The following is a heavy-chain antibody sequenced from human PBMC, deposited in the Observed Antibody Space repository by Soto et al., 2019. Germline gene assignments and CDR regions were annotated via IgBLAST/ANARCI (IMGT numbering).Heavy chain of an antibody. V-gene: IGHV3-48*02. Sequence: EVQLVESGGGLVQPGGSLRLSCVASGFTFSTYSMNWVRQAPGKGLEWISYISSSSSTTYEDSVKGRFTISRDNAKNSLYLQMNSLRDEDTAVYYCARTIWSGYFQADYWGQGTLVTVSS. CDR1: GFTFSTYS. J-gene: IGHJ4*02. CDR2: ISSSSST. D-gene: IGHD3-3*01. CDR3: ARTIWSGYFQADY.